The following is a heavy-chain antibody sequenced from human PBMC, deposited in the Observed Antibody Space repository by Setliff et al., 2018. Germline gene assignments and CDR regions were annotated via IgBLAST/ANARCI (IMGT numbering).Heavy chain of an antibody. Sequence: SETLSLTCTVSGGSINSGSYFWAWIRQPPGKGLEWIGSIHYSGTTNYDPSLKSRVTISVDTSKNQFSLKLSSVTAADTAIYYCARGGTYRYFDYWGQGTLVTVSS. CDR2: IHYSGTT. V-gene: IGHV4-39*07. CDR3: ARGGTYRYFDY. CDR1: GGSINSGSYF. D-gene: IGHD3-16*02. J-gene: IGHJ4*02.